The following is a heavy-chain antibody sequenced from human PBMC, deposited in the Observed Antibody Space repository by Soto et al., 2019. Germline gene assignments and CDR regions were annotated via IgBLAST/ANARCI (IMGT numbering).Heavy chain of an antibody. CDR1: GGSISSGGYS. Sequence: QLQLQESGSGLVKPSQTLSLTCAVSGGSISSGGYSWSWIRQPPGKGLEWIGYIYHSGYTYYNPSLKRRVTISVDRSTNQFSLKLSSVTAADTAVYYCARAHYGDYGYGMDVWGQGTTVTVSS. J-gene: IGHJ6*02. CDR3: ARAHYGDYGYGMDV. D-gene: IGHD4-17*01. CDR2: IYHSGYT. V-gene: IGHV4-30-2*01.